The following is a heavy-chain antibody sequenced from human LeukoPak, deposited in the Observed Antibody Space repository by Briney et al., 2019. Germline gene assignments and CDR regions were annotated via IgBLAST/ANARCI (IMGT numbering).Heavy chain of an antibody. V-gene: IGHV1-2*02. CDR1: GYTFTTYY. D-gene: IGHD3-10*01. J-gene: IGHJ6*02. CDR2: ISPKSGGT. CDR3: ARDLRFGELSLTFGMDV. Sequence: ASVKVSCKASGYTFTTYYIHWVRQAPGQGLEWMGWISPKSGGTRYAQKFQGRVTMTRDTSFSTSYMDLSGLRSDDTALYYCARDLRFGELSLTFGMDVWGQGTTVTLSS.